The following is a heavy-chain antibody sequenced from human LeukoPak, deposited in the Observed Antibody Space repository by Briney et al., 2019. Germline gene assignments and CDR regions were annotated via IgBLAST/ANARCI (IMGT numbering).Heavy chain of an antibody. V-gene: IGHV4-59*01. CDR3: ARTRNGRYFDL. J-gene: IGHJ2*01. D-gene: IGHD1-1*01. CDR1: GGSISSYY. Sequence: SETLSLTCTVSGGSISSYYWSWIRQPPGKGLEWIGYIYYSRSTNYNPSLKSRVTISVDTSKNQFSLKLSSVTAADTAVYYCARTRNGRYFDLWGRGTLVTVSS. CDR2: IYYSRST.